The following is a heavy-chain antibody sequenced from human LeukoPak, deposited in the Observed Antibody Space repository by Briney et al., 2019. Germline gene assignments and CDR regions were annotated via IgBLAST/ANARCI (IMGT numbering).Heavy chain of an antibody. D-gene: IGHD3-22*01. V-gene: IGHV4-59*01. Sequence: SETLSLTCTVSGGSISSYYWSWIRQPPGKGLEWIGYIYYSGSTNCNPSLKSRVTISVDTSKNQFSLKLSSVTAADTAVYYCARGNYYYDSSGQLDYWGQGTLVTVSS. CDR2: IYYSGST. J-gene: IGHJ4*02. CDR1: GGSISSYY. CDR3: ARGNYYYDSSGQLDY.